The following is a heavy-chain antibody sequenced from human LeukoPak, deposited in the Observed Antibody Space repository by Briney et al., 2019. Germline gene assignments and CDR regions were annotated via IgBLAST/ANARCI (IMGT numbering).Heavy chain of an antibody. J-gene: IGHJ6*02. CDR3: ARETDIWNGEDYYYGMDV. Sequence: PRGSLRLSCAASGFTFSSYGMHWVRQAPGKGLEWVANIKQDGSEKYYVDSVKGRFTISRDNAKNSLYLQMNSLRAEDTAVYYCARETDIWNGEDYYYGMDVWGQGTTVTVSS. CDR1: GFTFSSYG. D-gene: IGHD1-20*01. V-gene: IGHV3-7*01. CDR2: IKQDGSEK.